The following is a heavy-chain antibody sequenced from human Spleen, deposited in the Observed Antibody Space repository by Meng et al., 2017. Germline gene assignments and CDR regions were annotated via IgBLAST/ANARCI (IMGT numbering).Heavy chain of an antibody. CDR1: GYSISSGYN. CDR3: ARGAVVTLIFYHAMDV. V-gene: IGHV4-38-2*01. Sequence: SETLSLTCAVSGYSISSGYNWGWIRQPPGKGREWIGSLYHSGNTYYNPSLKSRVTISADTSKNHFSLKLSSVTAADTAVYYCARGAVVTLIFYHAMDVWGQGTTVTVSS. J-gene: IGHJ6*02. D-gene: IGHD2-21*02. CDR2: LYHSGNT.